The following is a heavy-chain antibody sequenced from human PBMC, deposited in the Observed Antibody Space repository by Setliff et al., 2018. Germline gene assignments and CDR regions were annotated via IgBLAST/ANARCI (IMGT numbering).Heavy chain of an antibody. CDR2: IYYNGNT. CDR1: GDSISSSTYH. CDR3: ARVRVVQGYYEFDY. Sequence: PSETLSLTCTVSGDSISSSTYHWGWIRQSPGKGLEWIGNIYYNGNTNKNPSLXXXXTXXXXXXXXXXXXXXXXXTAADTAMYYCARVRVVQGYYEFDYWGQGTLVTVSS. J-gene: IGHJ4*02. V-gene: IGHV4-39*01. D-gene: IGHD3-10*01.